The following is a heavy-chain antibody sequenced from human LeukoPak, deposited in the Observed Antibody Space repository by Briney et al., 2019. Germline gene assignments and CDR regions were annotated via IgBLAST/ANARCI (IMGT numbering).Heavy chain of an antibody. CDR2: ISASGGST. CDR1: GFTIRTYA. Sequence: GGSLRLSCAASGFTIRTYAMTWVRQGPGKDLEWISTISASGGSTYYADSVKGRFTISRDTSKNTLYLQMSSLRAEDTAIYYCAKADGPDYGDYSFDYWGQGTLVTVSS. V-gene: IGHV3-23*01. J-gene: IGHJ4*02. CDR3: AKADGPDYGDYSFDY. D-gene: IGHD4-17*01.